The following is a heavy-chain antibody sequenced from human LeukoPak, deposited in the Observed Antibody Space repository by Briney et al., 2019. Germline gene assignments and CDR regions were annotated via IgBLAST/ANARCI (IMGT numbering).Heavy chain of an antibody. CDR3: ARDGGSGWYAYYFDY. J-gene: IGHJ4*02. D-gene: IGHD6-19*01. CDR1: GFTFSSYG. CDR2: IRYDGSKK. V-gene: IGHV3-30*02. Sequence: GGSLRLSCATSGFTFSSYGMQWVRQAPGKGLDWVAFIRYDGSKKYYADSVKGRFTISRDNSKNTLYLQMNSLRAEDTAVYYCARDGGSGWYAYYFDYWGQGTLVTVSS.